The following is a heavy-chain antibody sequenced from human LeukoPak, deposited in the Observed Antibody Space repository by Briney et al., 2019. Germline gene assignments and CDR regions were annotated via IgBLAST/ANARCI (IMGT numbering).Heavy chain of an antibody. D-gene: IGHD2-2*02. CDR3: ARNLVPAAIVDAFDI. J-gene: IGHJ3*02. Sequence: GESLKISCKGSGYSFTSYWIGWVRQMPGKGLEWMGIIYPGDSDTRYSPSFQGQVTISADKSISTAYLQWSSLKASDTAMHYCARNLVPAAIVDAFDIWGQGTMVTVSS. V-gene: IGHV5-51*01. CDR1: GYSFTSYW. CDR2: IYPGDSDT.